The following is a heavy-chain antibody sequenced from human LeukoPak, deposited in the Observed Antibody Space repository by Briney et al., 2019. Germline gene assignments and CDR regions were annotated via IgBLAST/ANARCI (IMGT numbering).Heavy chain of an antibody. CDR1: GFTFSSYG. V-gene: IGHV3-30*02. CDR2: IRYDGSNK. Sequence: PGGFLRLSCAASGFTFSSYGMHWVRQAPGKGLEWVAFIRYDGSNKYYADSVKGRFTISRDNSKNTLYLQMNSLRAEDTAVYYCAKCGDYGDYVYFDYWGQGTLVTVSS. J-gene: IGHJ4*02. CDR3: AKCGDYGDYVYFDY. D-gene: IGHD4-17*01.